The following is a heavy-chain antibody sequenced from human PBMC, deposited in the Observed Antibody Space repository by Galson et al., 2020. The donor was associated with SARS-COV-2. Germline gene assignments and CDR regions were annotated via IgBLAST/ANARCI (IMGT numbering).Heavy chain of an antibody. CDR2: IYYSGST. Sequence: ASENLSLTCTVTGGSISSYYWSWLRQPQGTGLEWLGYIYYSGSTNYNPSLKRRVTISVDTSKNQFSLKLSSVNAADTAVYYCAREGVPAAMWDWFDPWCQGTLVTVSS. CDR1: GGSISSYY. J-gene: IGHJ5*02. CDR3: AREGVPAAMWDWFDP. V-gene: IGHV4-59*01. D-gene: IGHD2-2*01.